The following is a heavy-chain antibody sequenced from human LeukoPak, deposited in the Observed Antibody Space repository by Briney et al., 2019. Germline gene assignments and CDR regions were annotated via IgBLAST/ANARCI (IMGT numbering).Heavy chain of an antibody. V-gene: IGHV1-69*13. J-gene: IGHJ4*02. D-gene: IGHD4-23*01. CDR2: IIPIFGTT. CDR3: ALLATTVVTRFDY. CDR1: GGTFSSYA. Sequence: SVKVSCKAFGGTFSSYAISWVRQAPGQGLEWMGGIIPIFGTTNYAQKLQGRVTITADESTSTAYMELSSLRSEDTAVYYCALLATTVVTRFDYWGQGTLVTVSS.